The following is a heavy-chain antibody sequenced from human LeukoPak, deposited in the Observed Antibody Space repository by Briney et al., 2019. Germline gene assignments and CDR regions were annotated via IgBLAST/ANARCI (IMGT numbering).Heavy chain of an antibody. CDR1: GYTRTELS. Sequence: ASVKVSCKVSGYTRTELSMHWVRQAPGKGLEWMGGFDPEDGETIYAQKFQGRVTMTEDTSTGTAYMELSSLRSEDTAVYYCATLRYCSSTSCYWYFDYWGQGTLVTVSS. CDR3: ATLRYCSSTSCYWYFDY. CDR2: FDPEDGET. J-gene: IGHJ4*02. V-gene: IGHV1-24*01. D-gene: IGHD2-2*01.